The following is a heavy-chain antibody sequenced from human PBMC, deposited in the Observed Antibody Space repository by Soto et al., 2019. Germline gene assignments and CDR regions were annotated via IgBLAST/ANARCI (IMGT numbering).Heavy chain of an antibody. CDR1: GGSISSGDYY. CDR2: IYYSGST. V-gene: IGHV4-30-4*01. J-gene: IGHJ6*02. CDR3: ARAPLIVVVPAATSYYYYGMDV. Sequence: PSETLSLTCTVSGGSISSGDYYWSWIRQPPGKGLEWIGYIYYSGSTFYNPSLKNRVTISLDTSKIQFSLKLSSVTAADTAVYYCARAPLIVVVPAATSYYYYGMDVWGQGTTVTVS. D-gene: IGHD2-2*01.